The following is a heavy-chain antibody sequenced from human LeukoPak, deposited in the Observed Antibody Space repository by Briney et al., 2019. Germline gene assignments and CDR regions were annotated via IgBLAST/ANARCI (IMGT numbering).Heavy chain of an antibody. CDR2: ISGSGGST. V-gene: IGHV3-23*01. J-gene: IGHJ3*02. D-gene: IGHD1-26*01. CDR3: AKDFKEYAWELWGYDAFDI. CDR1: GFTFSSYA. Sequence: PGGSLRLSCAASGFTFSSYAMSWVRQAPGKGLEWVSAISGSGGSTYYADSVKGRFTISRDNSKNTLYLQMNSLRAEDTAVYYCAKDFKEYAWELWGYDAFDIWGQGTMVTVSS.